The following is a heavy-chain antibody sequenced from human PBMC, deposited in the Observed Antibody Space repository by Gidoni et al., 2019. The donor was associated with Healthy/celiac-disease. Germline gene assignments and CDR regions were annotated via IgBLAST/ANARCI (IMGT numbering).Heavy chain of an antibody. Sequence: EVQLLESGAGLVQPGGSLRLSCAASGLTFSSYAMSWVRQAPGKGLEWVSAISGIGGSTYYADSVKGRFTISRDNSKNTLYLQMNSMRAEDTAVYYCAKDGVIDYGDLLTNGMVVWGQGTTVTVSS. CDR2: ISGIGGST. CDR3: AKDGVIDYGDLLTNGMVV. V-gene: IGHV3-23*01. D-gene: IGHD4-17*01. CDR1: GLTFSSYA. J-gene: IGHJ6*02.